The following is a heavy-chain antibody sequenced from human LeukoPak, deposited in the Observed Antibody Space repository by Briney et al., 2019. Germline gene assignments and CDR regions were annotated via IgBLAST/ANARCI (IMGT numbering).Heavy chain of an antibody. CDR1: GFTFSSYD. J-gene: IGHJ4*02. CDR3: ARVRITGTTLSDY. D-gene: IGHD1-20*01. Sequence: GGSLRLSCAASGFTFSSYDIHWVGQATGKGLEWGSGIGTAGEIYYPGSVNGRFTISRENAKNALYLQMNSLRARATAVYYCARVRITGTTLSDYWGQGTLVTVSS. V-gene: IGHV3-13*01. CDR2: IGTAGEI.